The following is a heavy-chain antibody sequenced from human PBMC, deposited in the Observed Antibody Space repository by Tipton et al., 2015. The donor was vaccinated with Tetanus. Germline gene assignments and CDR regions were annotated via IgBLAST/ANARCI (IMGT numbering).Heavy chain of an antibody. V-gene: IGHV1-18*01. CDR2: ISAYNGNT. J-gene: IGHJ6*02. D-gene: IGHD2-15*01. CDR3: ARTLRSYYYYYGMDV. Sequence: QVQLVQSGAEVKKPGASVKVSCKASGYTFASYGISWVRQAPGQGLEWMGWISAYNGNTNYAQKLQGRVTMTTDTSTSTAYMELRSLRSDDTAVYYCARTLRSYYYYYGMDVWGQGTTVTVSS. CDR1: GYTFASYG.